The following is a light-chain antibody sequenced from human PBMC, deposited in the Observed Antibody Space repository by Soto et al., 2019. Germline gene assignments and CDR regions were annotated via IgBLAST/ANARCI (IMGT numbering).Light chain of an antibody. CDR2: GAS. CDR3: QQYNKWPLT. V-gene: IGKV3-15*01. Sequence: EIVMTQSPATLSVSPGERATLSCRASQSVSSNLAWYQQKPGQAPRLLIYGASTRATAIPARFSGSGSGTEFSLTISSLQSEDFEVYYCQQYNKWPLTFGGGTKVEIK. CDR1: QSVSSN. J-gene: IGKJ4*01.